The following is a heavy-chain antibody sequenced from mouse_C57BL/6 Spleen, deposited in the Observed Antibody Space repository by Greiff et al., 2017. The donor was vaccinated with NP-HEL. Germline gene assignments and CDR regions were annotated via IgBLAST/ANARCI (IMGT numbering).Heavy chain of an antibody. CDR3: TSRGGYDAMDY. CDR1: GYTFTDYE. D-gene: IGHD1-1*02. J-gene: IGHJ4*01. V-gene: IGHV1-15*01. Sequence: VQLKESGAELVRPGASVTLSCKASGYTFTDYEMHWVKQTPVHGLEWIGAIDPETGGTAYNQKFKGKAILTADKSSSTAYMELRSLTSEDSAVYYCTSRGGYDAMDYWGQGTSVTVSS. CDR2: IDPETGGT.